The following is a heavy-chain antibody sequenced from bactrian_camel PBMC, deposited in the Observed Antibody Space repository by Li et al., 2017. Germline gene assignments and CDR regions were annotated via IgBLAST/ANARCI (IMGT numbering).Heavy chain of an antibody. J-gene: IGHJ4*01. CDR1: GYTYNRNC. Sequence: DVQLVESGGGSVQAGGSLRLSCAASGYTYNRNCMAWFRQTPGKEREEVATIDDGGKNYADSVKGRFTISISKDNRARKNILYLQIDSLKLDDTAMYYCAVKSTYCALFGAWNDWGQGTQVTVS. V-gene: IGHV3S59*01. D-gene: IGHD2*01. CDR2: IDDGGK. CDR3: AVKSTYCALFGAWND.